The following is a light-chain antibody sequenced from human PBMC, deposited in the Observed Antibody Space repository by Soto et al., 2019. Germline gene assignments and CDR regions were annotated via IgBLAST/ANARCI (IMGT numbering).Light chain of an antibody. Sequence: DIQMTQSPSTLSASVGDRVTITCRASQSISSWLAWYQQRPGKVPKLLMYKASTLESGVPSRFSGSGSGTEFTLTISSLQPDDFATYYCQHYNSYSEAFGQGTKVDIK. CDR3: QHYNSYSEA. CDR1: QSISSW. V-gene: IGKV1-5*03. J-gene: IGKJ1*01. CDR2: KAS.